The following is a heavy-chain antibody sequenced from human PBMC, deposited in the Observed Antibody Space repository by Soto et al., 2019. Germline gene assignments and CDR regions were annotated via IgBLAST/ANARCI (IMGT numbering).Heavy chain of an antibody. D-gene: IGHD3-10*01. J-gene: IGHJ4*02. CDR3: ARARGDGTDY. Sequence: SETLSLTCVVSGGSFSTYYYNWIRQSPGKGLEWIGEINHSGNNNYSPSLKSRVTMSLDTSKNQFSLKLSSVTAADTAVYYCARARGDGTDYWGQGTLVTVSS. CDR1: GGSFSTYY. CDR2: INHSGNN. V-gene: IGHV4-34*01.